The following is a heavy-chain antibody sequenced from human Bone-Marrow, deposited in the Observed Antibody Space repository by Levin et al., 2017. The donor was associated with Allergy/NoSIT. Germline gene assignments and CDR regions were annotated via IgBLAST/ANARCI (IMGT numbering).Heavy chain of an antibody. CDR3: ARGRGSSPTMVRY. D-gene: IGHD3-10*01. CDR2: INHSGST. Sequence: PSETLSLTCAVYGGSFSGYYWSWIRQPPGKGLEWIGEINHSGSTNYNPSLKSRVTISVDTSKNQFSLKLSSVTAADTAVYYCARGRGSSPTMVRYWGQGTLVTVSS. J-gene: IGHJ4*02. CDR1: GGSFSGYY. V-gene: IGHV4-34*01.